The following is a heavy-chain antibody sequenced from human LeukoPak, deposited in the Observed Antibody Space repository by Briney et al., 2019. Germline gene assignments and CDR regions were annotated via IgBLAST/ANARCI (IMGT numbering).Heavy chain of an antibody. V-gene: IGHV3-9*01. Sequence: GGSLRLSCAASGFTFDDYAMHWVRQAPGKGLEWVSGINWNSGSIGYADSVKGRFTISRDNTKNSLYLQMNSLRAEDTALYFCATDTTPEDWGQGTLVTVSS. J-gene: IGHJ4*02. CDR3: ATDTTPED. D-gene: IGHD1-14*01. CDR2: INWNSGSI. CDR1: GFTFDDYA.